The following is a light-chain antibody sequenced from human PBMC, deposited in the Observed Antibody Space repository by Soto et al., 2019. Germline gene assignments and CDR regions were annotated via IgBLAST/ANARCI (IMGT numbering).Light chain of an antibody. CDR1: QGISNY. Sequence: DIQMTQSPSSLSASVGDTVTITCRASQGISNYSAWYQQKPGQVPNLLIYAASTLQSGVPSPFSGSGSGTELTLPMSSLRAEDVATYYCQKYNNAPRTFGQGTKVEI. J-gene: IGKJ1*01. CDR2: AAS. V-gene: IGKV1-27*01. CDR3: QKYNNAPRT.